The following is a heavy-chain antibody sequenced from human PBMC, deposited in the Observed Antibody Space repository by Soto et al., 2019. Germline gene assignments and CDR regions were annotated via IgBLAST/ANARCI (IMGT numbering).Heavy chain of an antibody. CDR1: GGSISRVAYY. CDR3: AVDTTIEGPNWLDP. CDR2: VYHTGNA. V-gene: IGHV4-30-4*08. J-gene: IGHJ5*02. D-gene: IGHD5-18*01. Sequence: SETLSLTCTVSGGSISRVAYYWSWIRQLPGKGLEWIGYVYHTGNADYNPSLKSRISMSVDTSKNQFSMDLKDVTAADTAVYYCAVDTTIEGPNWLDPWGQGTLVTVAS.